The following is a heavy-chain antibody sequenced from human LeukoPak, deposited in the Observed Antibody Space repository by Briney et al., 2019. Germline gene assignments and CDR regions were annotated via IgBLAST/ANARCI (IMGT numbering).Heavy chain of an antibody. Sequence: SETLSLTCTVSGGSISTYYCSWIRQPPGKGPEWIGYIYYSGSTNYNPSLKSRITISVDTSKDQFSLKLSSVTAADTAVYYCASGEDYALDYWGQGTLVTVSS. J-gene: IGHJ4*02. V-gene: IGHV4-59*08. CDR2: IYYSGST. D-gene: IGHD4-17*01. CDR1: GGSISTYY. CDR3: ASGEDYALDY.